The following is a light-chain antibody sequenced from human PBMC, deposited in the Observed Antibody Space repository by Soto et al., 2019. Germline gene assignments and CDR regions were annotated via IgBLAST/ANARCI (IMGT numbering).Light chain of an antibody. V-gene: IGKV1-5*01. CDR1: QSISSW. J-gene: IGKJ1*01. CDR2: DAS. Sequence: DIQMTQSPSTLSASVGDRVTITCRASQSISSWLAWYQQKPGKAPKLLIYDASSLESGVPSRFSGSGSGTEFTLTICSLQPDDFATYYCQQYNSYWMFGQGTKVEIK. CDR3: QQYNSYWM.